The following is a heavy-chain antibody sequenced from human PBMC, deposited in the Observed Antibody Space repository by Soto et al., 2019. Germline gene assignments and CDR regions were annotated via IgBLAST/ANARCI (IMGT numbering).Heavy chain of an antibody. V-gene: IGHV3-33*01. CDR1: GFTFSSYG. Sequence: PGGSLRLSCAASGFTFSSYGMHWVRQAPGKGLEWVAVIWYDGSNKYYADSVKGRFTISRDNSKNTLCLQMNSLRAEDTAVYYCARDLSSSFLLSRYYYYGMDVWGQGTTVTVSS. J-gene: IGHJ6*02. CDR2: IWYDGSNK. CDR3: ARDLSSSFLLSRYYYYGMDV. D-gene: IGHD6-13*01.